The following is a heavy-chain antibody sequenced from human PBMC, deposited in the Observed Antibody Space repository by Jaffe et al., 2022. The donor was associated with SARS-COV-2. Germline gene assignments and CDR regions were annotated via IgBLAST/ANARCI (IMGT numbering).Heavy chain of an antibody. J-gene: IGHJ4*02. V-gene: IGHV3-72*01. CDR1: GFTFSDHY. Sequence: EVQLVESGGGLVQPGGSLRLSCAASGFTFSDHYMDWVRQAPGKGLEWVGRTRNKANSYTTEYAASVKGRFTISRDDSKNSLYLQMNSLKTEDTAVYYCARGLTGWFGELLGFDYWGQGTLVTVSS. CDR3: ARGLTGWFGELLGFDY. CDR2: TRNKANSYTT. D-gene: IGHD3-10*01.